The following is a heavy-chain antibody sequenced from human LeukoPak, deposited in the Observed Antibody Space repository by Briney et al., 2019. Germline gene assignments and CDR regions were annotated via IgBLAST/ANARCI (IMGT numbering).Heavy chain of an antibody. V-gene: IGHV1-2*04. CDR1: GYTFTSYY. J-gene: IGHJ4*02. D-gene: IGHD4-17*01. CDR2: INPNSGGT. CDR3: ARDRDPYGDYEYYFDY. Sequence: ASVKVSCKASGYTFTSYYMHWVRQAPGQGLEWMGWINPNSGGTNYAQKFQGWVTMTRDTSISTAYMELSRLRSDDTAVYYCARDRDPYGDYEYYFDYWGQGTLVTVSS.